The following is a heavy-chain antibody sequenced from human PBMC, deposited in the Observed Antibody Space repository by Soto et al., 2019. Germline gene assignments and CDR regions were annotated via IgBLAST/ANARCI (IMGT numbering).Heavy chain of an antibody. V-gene: IGHV4-31*03. CDR1: FFSIISFVYY. CDR3: ARSPLRPRRARAFDI. D-gene: IGHD3-3*01. Sequence: LSLTFTFSFFSIISFVYYFSLILHHPFNFLYFIGYIYYIGSTYYNPSLNSRVTISVDTSKNQFSLKLSSVTAADTAVYYCARSPLRPRRARAFDIWGQGTMVTVSS. CDR2: IYYIGST. J-gene: IGHJ3*02.